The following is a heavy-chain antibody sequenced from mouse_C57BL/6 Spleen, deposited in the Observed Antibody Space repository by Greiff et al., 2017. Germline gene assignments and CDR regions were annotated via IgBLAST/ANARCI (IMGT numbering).Heavy chain of an antibody. CDR3: AREITTEYYFDY. D-gene: IGHD1-1*01. CDR2: IYPGDGDT. J-gene: IGHJ2*01. CDR1: GYAFSSSW. V-gene: IGHV1-82*01. Sequence: VQLKQSGPELVKPGASVKISCKASGYAFSSSWMNWVKQRPGKGLEWIGRIYPGDGDTNYNGKFKGKATLTADKSSSTAYMQLSSLTSEDSAVYFCAREITTEYYFDYWGQGTTLTVSS.